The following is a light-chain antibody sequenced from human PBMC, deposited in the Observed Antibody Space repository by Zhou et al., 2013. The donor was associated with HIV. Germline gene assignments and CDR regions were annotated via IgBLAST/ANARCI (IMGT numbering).Light chain of an antibody. CDR2: GAS. V-gene: IGKV3-20*01. Sequence: ESVLTQSPGTLSLSPGERATLSCRASQSVSTYLAWYQQKPGQAPRLLIHGASNRATGIPDNFSGSGSGTDFTLTISRLEPEDFAVYFCQQYGRTFGQGTKVEIK. J-gene: IGKJ1*01. CDR1: QSVSTY. CDR3: QQYGRT.